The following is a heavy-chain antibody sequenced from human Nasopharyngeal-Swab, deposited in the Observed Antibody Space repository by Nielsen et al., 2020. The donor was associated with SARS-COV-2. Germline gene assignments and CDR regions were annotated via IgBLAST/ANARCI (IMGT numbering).Heavy chain of an antibody. CDR2: IYYSGST. V-gene: IGHV4-31*03. Sequence: SETLSLTCTVSGGSISSGGYYWSWIRQHPGKGLEWIGYIYYSGSTYYNPSLKSRVTISVDTSKNQFSLKLSSVTAADTAVYYCARDRGGYSGYGHFDYWGQGTLVTVYS. CDR3: ARDRGGYSGYGHFDY. J-gene: IGHJ4*02. D-gene: IGHD5-12*01. CDR1: GGSISSGGYY.